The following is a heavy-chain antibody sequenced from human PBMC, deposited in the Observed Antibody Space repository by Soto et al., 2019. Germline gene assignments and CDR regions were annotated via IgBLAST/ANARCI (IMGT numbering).Heavy chain of an antibody. J-gene: IGHJ4*02. CDR3: ATISGWHYYFDF. Sequence: NFQGRVTIIADESASTSHMELSSLRSEDTAVYYCATISGWHYYFDFWGQGTLVTVSS. D-gene: IGHD6-19*01. V-gene: IGHV1-69*01.